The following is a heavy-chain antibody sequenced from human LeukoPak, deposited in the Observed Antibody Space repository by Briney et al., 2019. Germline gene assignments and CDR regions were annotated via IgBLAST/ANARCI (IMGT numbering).Heavy chain of an antibody. J-gene: IGHJ6*02. D-gene: IGHD6-13*01. Sequence: GESLKISCKASGYSFVSHWIVWVRQMPGKGLEWLGIIYPGDSDTRYSPSFQGQVTISADKSISTAYLQWSSLKASDTAMYYCARQMSSNSRYNYGMDVWGQGTTVTVSS. CDR2: IYPGDSDT. CDR3: ARQMSSNSRYNYGMDV. V-gene: IGHV5-51*01. CDR1: GYSFVSHW.